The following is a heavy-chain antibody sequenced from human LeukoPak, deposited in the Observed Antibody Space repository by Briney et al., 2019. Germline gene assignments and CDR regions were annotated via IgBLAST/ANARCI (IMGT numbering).Heavy chain of an antibody. J-gene: IGHJ6*02. Sequence: GGSLRLSCAASGFTFSRYAMSWVRQAPGKGLEWVANIKQDGSEKYYVDSVKGRFTISRDNAKNSLYLQMNSLRAEDTAVYYCARPLPRYYYYGMDVWGQGTTVTVSS. V-gene: IGHV3-7*01. CDR1: GFTFSRYA. D-gene: IGHD5/OR15-5a*01. CDR3: ARPLPRYYYYGMDV. CDR2: IKQDGSEK.